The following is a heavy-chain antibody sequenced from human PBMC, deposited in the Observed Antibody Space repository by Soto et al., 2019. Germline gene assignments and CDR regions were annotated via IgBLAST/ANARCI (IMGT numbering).Heavy chain of an antibody. V-gene: IGHV4-59*12. Sequence: SETLSLTCTVSGGSISSYYWSWIRQPPGKGLEWIGYIYYSGSTNYNPSLKSRVTISVDTSKNQFSLKLSSVTAADTAVYYCARGKKIRYCSSTSCYGENWFDPWGQGTLVTVSS. CDR2: IYYSGST. CDR3: ARGKKIRYCSSTSCYGENWFDP. J-gene: IGHJ5*02. CDR1: GGSISSYY. D-gene: IGHD2-2*01.